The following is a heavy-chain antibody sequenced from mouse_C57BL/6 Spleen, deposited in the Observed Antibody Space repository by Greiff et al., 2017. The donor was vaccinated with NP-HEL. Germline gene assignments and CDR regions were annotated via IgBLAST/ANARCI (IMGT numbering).Heavy chain of an antibody. J-gene: IGHJ4*01. V-gene: IGHV5-4*01. CDR1: GFTFSSYA. CDR3: AREYGSSLYYAMDY. CDR2: ISDGGSYT. D-gene: IGHD1-1*01. Sequence: EVMLVESGGGLVKPGGSLKLSCAASGFTFSSYAMSWVRQTPEKRLEWVATISDGGSYTYYPDNVKGRFTISRDNAKNNLYLQMSHLKSEDTAMYYCAREYGSSLYYAMDYWGQGTSVTVSS.